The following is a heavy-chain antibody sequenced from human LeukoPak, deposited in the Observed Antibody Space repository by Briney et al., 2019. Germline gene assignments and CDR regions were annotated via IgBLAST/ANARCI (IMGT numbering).Heavy chain of an antibody. CDR3: ASLMTTVVTYYYYYGMDV. J-gene: IGHJ6*02. V-gene: IGHV3-48*04. CDR2: ISSSGSTI. Sequence: GGSLRLSCAASGFTFSSYAMSWVRQAPGKGLEWVSYISSSGSTIYYADSVKGRFTISRDNAKNSLYLQMNSLRAEDTAVYYCASLMTTVVTYYYYYGMDVWGQGTTVTVSS. D-gene: IGHD4-23*01. CDR1: GFTFSSYA.